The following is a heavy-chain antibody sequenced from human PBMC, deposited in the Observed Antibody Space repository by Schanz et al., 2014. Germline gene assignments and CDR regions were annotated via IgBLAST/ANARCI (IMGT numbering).Heavy chain of an antibody. CDR3: AKDAPPGTFSGRFAS. D-gene: IGHD5-12*01. CDR1: GFTFSSYA. CDR2: ISGSGGSK. Sequence: EVLLLGSGGGLVQPGGSLRLSCAASGFTFSSYAMTWVRQAPGKGLEWVSVISGSGGSKYYVDSVEGRFTISRDNSKNTLYLQMNSLRAADTAVYYCAKDAPPGTFSGRFASWGQGTLVTVSS. V-gene: IGHV3-23*01. J-gene: IGHJ4*02.